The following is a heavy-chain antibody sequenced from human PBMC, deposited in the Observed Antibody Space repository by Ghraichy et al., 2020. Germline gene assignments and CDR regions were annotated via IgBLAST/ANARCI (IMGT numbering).Heavy chain of an antibody. CDR3: AREVYCSGGSCYPYYYYYMDV. CDR1: GYTFTSYD. CDR2: MNPNSGNT. D-gene: IGHD2-15*01. V-gene: IGHV1-8*01. J-gene: IGHJ6*03. Sequence: ASVKVSCKASGYTFTSYDINWVRQATGQGLEWMGWMNPNSGNTGYAQKFQGRVTMTRNTSISTAYMELSSLRSEDTAVYYCAREVYCSGGSCYPYYYYYMDVWGKGTTVTVSS.